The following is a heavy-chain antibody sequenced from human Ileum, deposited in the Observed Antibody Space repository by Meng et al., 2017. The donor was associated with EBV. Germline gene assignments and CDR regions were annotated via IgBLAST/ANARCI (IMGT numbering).Heavy chain of an antibody. CDR1: CGPANGHPW. J-gene: IGHJ4*02. D-gene: IGHD2-21*02. CDR2: IYHSGAT. V-gene: IGHV4-4*02. Sequence: QSQRSGRGLGQPCVPVSPTCIGLCGPANGHPWCSCARQPPGEGLEWIGQIYHSGATNYNPSLKSRVTISVDTSENQFSLELNSVTAADTAVYYCARIPYGDIYSAYFDYWSPGTLVTVSS. CDR3: ARIPYGDIYSAYFDY.